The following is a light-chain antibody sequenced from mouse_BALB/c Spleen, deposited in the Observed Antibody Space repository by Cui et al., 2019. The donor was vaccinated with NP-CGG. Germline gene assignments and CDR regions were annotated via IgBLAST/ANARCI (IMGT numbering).Light chain of an antibody. J-gene: IGLJ1*01. CDR3: ALWYSNHWV. Sequence: HAVVPQEAALTTSPGETVTLTFRSSTGAVTTSNYANWVQEKPDHLFTGLIGGTNNRVPGVPARFSGSLIGDKSALTITGAQTEDEAIYFCALWYSNHWVFGGGTKLTVL. V-gene: IGLV1*01. CDR2: GTN. CDR1: TGAVTTSNY.